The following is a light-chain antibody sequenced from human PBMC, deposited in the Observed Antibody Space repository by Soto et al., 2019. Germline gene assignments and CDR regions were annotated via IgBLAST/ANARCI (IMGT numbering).Light chain of an antibody. CDR1: QPISSH. J-gene: IGKJ1*01. CDR3: QQYDYWPRT. Sequence: EIVLTQSPGTLSLSPGERATLSCRASQPISSHRYLAWYQQNPGQAPRLLLFGVSNRATGIPARFSGSGSGTEFSLTISSLQSEDFAVYYCQQYDYWPRTFGQGTKVDNK. CDR2: GVS. V-gene: IGKV3-15*01.